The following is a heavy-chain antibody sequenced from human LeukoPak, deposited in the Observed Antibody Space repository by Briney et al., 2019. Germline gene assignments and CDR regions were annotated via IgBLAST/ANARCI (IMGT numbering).Heavy chain of an antibody. CDR1: GITFSSYG. CDR2: ISSTGGTT. J-gene: IGHJ4*02. Sequence: PGGTLRLSCAASGITFSSYGMSWVRQAPGKGLEWVSSISSTGGTTYYADSVKGRFTISRDNSKNTLYLQMNSLRAEDTAVYYCARGNRKQWLVRGGFDYWGQGTLVTVSS. V-gene: IGHV3-23*01. D-gene: IGHD6-19*01. CDR3: ARGNRKQWLVRGGFDY.